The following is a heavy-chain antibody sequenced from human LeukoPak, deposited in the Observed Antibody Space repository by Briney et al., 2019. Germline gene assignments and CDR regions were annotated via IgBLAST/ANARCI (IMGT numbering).Heavy chain of an antibody. CDR2: ISSSSSTI. D-gene: IGHD3-10*01. CDR3: AKPGFGESDY. V-gene: IGHV3-48*01. Sequence: GGSLRLSCAASGFTFSSYSMNWDRQAPGKGLEWVSYISSSSSTIYYADSVKGRFTISRDNAKNTLYLQMNSLRAEDTAVYYCAKPGFGESDYWGQGTLVTVSS. J-gene: IGHJ4*02. CDR1: GFTFSSYS.